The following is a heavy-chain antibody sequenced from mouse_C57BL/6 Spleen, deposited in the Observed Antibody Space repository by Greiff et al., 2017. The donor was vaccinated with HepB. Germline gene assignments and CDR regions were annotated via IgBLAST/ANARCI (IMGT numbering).Heavy chain of an antibody. D-gene: IGHD2-2*01. J-gene: IGHJ2*01. CDR1: GFTFSSYA. CDR3: AREVTTGDYFDY. V-gene: IGHV5-4*01. Sequence: EVMLVESGGGLVKPGGSLKLSCAASGFTFSSYAMSWVRQTPEKRLEWVATISDGGSYTYYPDNVKGRFTISRDKAKNNLYLQMSHLKSEDTAMYYCAREVTTGDYFDYWGQGTTLTVSS. CDR2: ISDGGSYT.